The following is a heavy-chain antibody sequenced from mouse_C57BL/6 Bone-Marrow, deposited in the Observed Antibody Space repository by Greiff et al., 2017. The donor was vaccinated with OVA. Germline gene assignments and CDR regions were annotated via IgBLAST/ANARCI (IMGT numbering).Heavy chain of an antibody. Sequence: EVKVVESGAELVRPGASVKLSCTASGFNIKDDYMHWVKQRPEQGLEWIGWIDPENGDTEYASKFQGKTTITADTSSNTAYLQLSSLTSEDTAVYYCTKGYDEDYYAMDYWGQGTSVTVSS. CDR2: IDPENGDT. D-gene: IGHD2-2*01. CDR1: GFNIKDDY. J-gene: IGHJ4*01. CDR3: TKGYDEDYYAMDY. V-gene: IGHV14-4*01.